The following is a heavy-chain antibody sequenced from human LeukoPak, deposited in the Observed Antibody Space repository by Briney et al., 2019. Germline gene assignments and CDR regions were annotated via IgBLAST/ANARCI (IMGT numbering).Heavy chain of an antibody. CDR3: ARGRMITFGGVIAHGAFDI. V-gene: IGHV3-11*01. CDR1: GFTFSDYY. D-gene: IGHD3-16*02. J-gene: IGHJ3*02. CDR2: ISSSGSTI. Sequence: GGSLRLSCAASGFTFSDYYMSWIRQAPGKGLEWVSYISSSGSTIYYADSVKGRFTISRDNAKNSLYLQMNSLRAEDTAVYYCARGRMITFGGVIAHGAFDIWGQGTMVTVSS.